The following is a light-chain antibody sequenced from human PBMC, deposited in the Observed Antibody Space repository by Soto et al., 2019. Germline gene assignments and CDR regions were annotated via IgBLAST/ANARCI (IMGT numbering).Light chain of an antibody. V-gene: IGLV3-1*01. CDR2: QDS. J-gene: IGLJ2*01. CDR3: QAWDSSTL. CDR1: KLGDKY. Sequence: SYELTQPPSVSVSPGQTASITCSGDKLGDKYACWYQQKPGQSPGLVIYQDSKRPSGIPERFSGSNSGNTATLTISGTQAMDEADYYCQAWDSSTLFGGGTKVTVL.